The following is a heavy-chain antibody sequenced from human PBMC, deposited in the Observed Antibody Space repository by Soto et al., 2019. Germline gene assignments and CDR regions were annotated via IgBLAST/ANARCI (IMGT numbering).Heavy chain of an antibody. D-gene: IGHD3-10*01. CDR3: ARTYYYGSGSYPRFDP. J-gene: IGHJ5*02. V-gene: IGHV3-23*01. Sequence: EVQLLESGGGLVQPGGSLRLSCAASGFTFSTYAMSWVRQAPGKGLEWVSGIIYSGEGTYFADSVKGRFTISRDNSKSTLYLQMNSLRDEDTAVYYCARTYYYGSGSYPRFDPWGQGSLVTVSS. CDR2: IIYSGEGT. CDR1: GFTFSTYA.